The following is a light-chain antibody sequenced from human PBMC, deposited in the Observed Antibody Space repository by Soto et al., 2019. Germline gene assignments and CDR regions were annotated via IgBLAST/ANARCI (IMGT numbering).Light chain of an antibody. CDR3: QQYGHTPFT. Sequence: EIVLTQSPGTLYFSPGERATLTCRASQSMNSNYLAWYQQIPGQAPRLLIYGASSRATGIPDRFSGSGSGTDFTLTISRLEPEDFAVYYCQQYGHTPFTFGPGTKVGIK. CDR1: QSMNSNY. V-gene: IGKV3-20*01. J-gene: IGKJ3*01. CDR2: GAS.